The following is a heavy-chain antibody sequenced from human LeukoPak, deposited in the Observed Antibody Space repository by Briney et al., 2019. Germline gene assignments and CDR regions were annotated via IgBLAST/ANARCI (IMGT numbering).Heavy chain of an antibody. CDR3: ARDSREAPYYYYGMDV. CDR1: GFTVSSNY. J-gene: IGHJ6*02. D-gene: IGHD1-26*01. Sequence: GGSLRLSCAASGFTVSSNYMSWVRQAPGKGLEWVSVIYSGGSTYYADSVKGRFTISRDNSKNALYLQMNSLRAEDTAVYYCARDSREAPYYYYGMDVWGQGTTVTVSS. V-gene: IGHV3-53*01. CDR2: IYSGGST.